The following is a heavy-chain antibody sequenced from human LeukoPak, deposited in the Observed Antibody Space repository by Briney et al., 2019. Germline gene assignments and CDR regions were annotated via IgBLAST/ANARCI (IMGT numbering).Heavy chain of an antibody. J-gene: IGHJ4*02. V-gene: IGHV3-23*01. CDR3: AKDFEVVSGVYYYDSSGYYFDY. CDR2: ISGSGGST. Sequence: GGPLRLSCAASGFTFSSYAMSWVRQAPGKGLEWVSAISGSGGSTYYPDSVKGRFTISRDNSKNTLYLQMNSLRAEDTAVYYCAKDFEVVSGVYYYDSSGYYFDYWGQGTLVTVSS. CDR1: GFTFSSYA. D-gene: IGHD3-22*01.